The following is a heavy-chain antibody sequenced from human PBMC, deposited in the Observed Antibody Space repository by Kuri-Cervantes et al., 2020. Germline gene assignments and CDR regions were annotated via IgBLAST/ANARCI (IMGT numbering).Heavy chain of an antibody. CDR3: ARVVVVVVAASHNSYYYYNYGMDV. CDR2: ISSSGSTI. CDR1: GFTFSDYY. J-gene: IGHJ6*02. Sequence: GESLKISCAASGFTFSDYYMSWTRQAPGKGLEWVSYISSSGSTIYYADSVEGRFTISRDNAKNSLYLQMNSLRAEDTAVYYCARVVVVVVAASHNSYYYYNYGMDVWGQGTTVTVSS. V-gene: IGHV3-11*01. D-gene: IGHD2-15*01.